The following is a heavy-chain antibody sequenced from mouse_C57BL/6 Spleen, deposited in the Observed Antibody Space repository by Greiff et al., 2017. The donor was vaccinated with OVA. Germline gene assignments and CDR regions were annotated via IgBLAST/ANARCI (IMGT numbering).Heavy chain of an antibody. D-gene: IGHD2-1*01. CDR1: GYTFTSYW. CDR3: ESVYGNAPWLAD. Sequence: QVQLQQSGAELVRPGSSVKLSCTASGYTFTSYWMDWVKQRPGQGLEWIGNIYPSDSETPYTPKFKDKATLPVDKSSSTAYMQLSSLTSADSAVYYCESVYGNAPWLADWGQGTLVTVSA. CDR2: IYPSDSET. J-gene: IGHJ3*01. V-gene: IGHV1-61*01.